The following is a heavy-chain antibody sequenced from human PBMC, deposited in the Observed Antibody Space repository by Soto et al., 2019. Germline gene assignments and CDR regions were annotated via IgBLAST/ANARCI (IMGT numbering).Heavy chain of an antibody. Sequence: QVQLQESGPRLVKPSETLSLTCTVSGDSISSYYWTWIRQPPGKGLEWIGYIYYSGSTNYNPSLTGRVTISVDTSKNQFSLKLTSVTAADTAVYYCARGVATIGPWGQGTLVTVSS. J-gene: IGHJ5*02. V-gene: IGHV4-59*01. D-gene: IGHD5-12*01. CDR2: IYYSGST. CDR3: ARGVATIGP. CDR1: GDSISSYY.